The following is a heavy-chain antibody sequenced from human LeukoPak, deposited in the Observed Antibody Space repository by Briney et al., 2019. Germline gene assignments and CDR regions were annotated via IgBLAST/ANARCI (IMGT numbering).Heavy chain of an antibody. J-gene: IGHJ3*02. D-gene: IGHD4/OR15-4a*01. CDR1: GYTFTSYG. CDR2: ISAYNGNT. CDR3: ARGLKSFSDYGYDAFDI. V-gene: IGHV1-18*01. Sequence: ASVKVSCKASGYTFTSYGISWVRQAPGQGLEWMGWISAYNGNTNYAQKLQGRVTMTTDTSTSTAYMELRSLRSDDTAVYYCARGLKSFSDYGYDAFDIWGQGTMVTVSS.